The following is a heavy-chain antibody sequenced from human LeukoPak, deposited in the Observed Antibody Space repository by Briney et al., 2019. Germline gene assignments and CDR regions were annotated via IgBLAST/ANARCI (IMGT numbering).Heavy chain of an antibody. CDR3: ASRLVPAAIRGYYYYYMDV. V-gene: IGHV4-4*07. CDR1: GGSISSYY. J-gene: IGHJ6*03. D-gene: IGHD2-2*02. CDR2: NYTSGST. Sequence: SETLSLTCTVSGGSISSYYWSWIRQPAGKGLEWIGRNYTSGSTNYNPSLKSRVTMSVDTSKNQFSLKLSSVTAADTAVYYCASRLVPAAIRGYYYYYMDVWGKGTTVTVSS.